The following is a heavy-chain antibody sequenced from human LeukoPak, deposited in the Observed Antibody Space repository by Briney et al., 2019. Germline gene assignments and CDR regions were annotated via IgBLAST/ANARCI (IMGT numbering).Heavy chain of an antibody. V-gene: IGHV4-30-4*01. J-gene: IGHJ4*02. CDR2: IYYSGST. D-gene: IGHD3-22*01. CDR3: ARFYDSSGYPDY. Sequence: SETLSLTCTVSGGSISSGDYYWSWIRQPPGKGLEWIGYIYYSGSTYYNPSLKSRVTISVDMSKNQFSLKLSSVTAADTAVYYCARFYDSSGYPDYWGQGTLVTVSS. CDR1: GGSISSGDYY.